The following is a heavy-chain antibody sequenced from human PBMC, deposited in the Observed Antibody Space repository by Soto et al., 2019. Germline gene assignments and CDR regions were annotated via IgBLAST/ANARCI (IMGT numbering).Heavy chain of an antibody. CDR3: ARVKGGTTRRAFDS. CDR1: GDSISSGGYY. J-gene: IGHJ4*02. D-gene: IGHD1-7*01. Sequence: SETLSLTCTVSGDSISSGGYYWSWIRQHPGKGLEWIGYIYDNGGAYYSPSLKGRVVISVDRSENQFSLRLSSVTAADTAAYYCARVKGGTTRRAFDSWGQGTLVTVSS. V-gene: IGHV4-31*03. CDR2: IYDNGGA.